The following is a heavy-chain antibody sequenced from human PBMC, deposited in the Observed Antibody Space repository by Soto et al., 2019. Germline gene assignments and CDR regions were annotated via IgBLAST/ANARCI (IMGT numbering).Heavy chain of an antibody. J-gene: IGHJ4*02. V-gene: IGHV4-59*01. CDR2: IYYSGST. CDR3: ARRGPYSGYDHYFDY. D-gene: IGHD5-12*01. CDR1: GGSISSYY. Sequence: SETLSLTCTVSGGSISSYYWSWIRQPPGKGLEWIGYIYYSGSTNYNPSLKSRVTISVDTSKNQFSLKLSSVTAADTAVYYCARRGPYSGYDHYFDYWGQGTLVTVSS.